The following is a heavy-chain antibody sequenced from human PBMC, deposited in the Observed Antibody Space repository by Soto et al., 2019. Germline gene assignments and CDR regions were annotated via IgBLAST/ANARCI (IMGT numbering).Heavy chain of an antibody. Sequence: PGGSLRLSCAASGFTFSNYAVSWVRQSPGRGLEWVASISDRGGSTKYADSVNGRFTISRDNSRNTLFLQMDTLRAEDTAAYYCARLPYSYVSLYFFDFWGQGALVTVSS. CDR1: GFTFSNYA. D-gene: IGHD5-18*01. V-gene: IGHV3-23*01. J-gene: IGHJ4*02. CDR2: ISDRGGST. CDR3: ARLPYSYVSLYFFDF.